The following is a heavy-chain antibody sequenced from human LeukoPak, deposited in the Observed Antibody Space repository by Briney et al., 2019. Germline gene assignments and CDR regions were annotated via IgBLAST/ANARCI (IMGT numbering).Heavy chain of an antibody. Sequence: LPGRSLRLSCAASGFTFSNYAMHWVRQAPGKGLEWVAVISYDGSNKFYADSVKGRFTISRDNSKNTLYLQMNSLRAEDTAVYYCARAVGDWGPYYFDYWGQGTLVTVSS. V-gene: IGHV3-30-3*01. D-gene: IGHD7-27*01. J-gene: IGHJ4*02. CDR3: ARAVGDWGPYYFDY. CDR1: GFTFSNYA. CDR2: ISYDGSNK.